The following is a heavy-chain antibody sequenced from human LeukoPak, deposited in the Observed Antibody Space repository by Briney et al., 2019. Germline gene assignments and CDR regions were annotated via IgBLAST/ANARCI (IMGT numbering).Heavy chain of an antibody. CDR1: GITLSNYG. D-gene: IGHD3-22*01. CDR3: ARFLPTYYYDSSGYDY. V-gene: IGHV3-23*01. CDR2: ISDSAGST. J-gene: IGHJ4*02. Sequence: GGSLRLSCAVSGITLSNYGMSWVRQAPGKGLEWVAGISDSAGSTNYADSVKGRFTISRDNRKNTLYLQMNSLRAEDTAVYYCARFLPTYYYDSSGYDYWGQGTLVTVSS.